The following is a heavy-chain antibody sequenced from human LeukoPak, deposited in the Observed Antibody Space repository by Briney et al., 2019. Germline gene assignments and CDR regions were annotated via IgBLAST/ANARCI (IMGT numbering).Heavy chain of an antibody. CDR1: GGSISSYY. V-gene: IGHV4-59*01. J-gene: IGHJ4*02. D-gene: IGHD3-22*01. CDR3: ARDRYYDSSGYYYPHYFDY. CDR2: IYYSGST. Sequence: PSETLSLTCTVSGGSISSYYWSWIRQPPGKGLEWIGYIYYSGSTNYNPSLKSRVTISVDTSKNQFSLKLSSVTAADTAVYYCARDRYYDSSGYYYPHYFDYWGQGTPVTVSS.